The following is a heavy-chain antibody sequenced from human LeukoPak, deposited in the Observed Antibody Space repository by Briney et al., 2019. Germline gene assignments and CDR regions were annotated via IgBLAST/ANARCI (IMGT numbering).Heavy chain of an antibody. Sequence: SGGSLRLSCTASGFTFGDYAMSWFRQAPGKGLVWVRCIRSKAYGGTKEYSVSVKGRFTTSKDESKSLAYLQMNSLKNEATGVYYCTIYTSNSWSWENFDYWGQGTLVTVSS. V-gene: IGHV3-49*03. CDR1: GFTFGDYA. CDR2: IRSKAYGGTK. J-gene: IGHJ4*02. CDR3: TIYTSNSWSWENFDY. D-gene: IGHD6-13*01.